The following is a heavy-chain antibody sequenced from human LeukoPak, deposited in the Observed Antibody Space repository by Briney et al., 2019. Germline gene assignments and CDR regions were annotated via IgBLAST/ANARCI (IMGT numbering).Heavy chain of an antibody. D-gene: IGHD3-9*01. J-gene: IGHJ5*02. CDR3: AKDRLAPRGNWFDP. CDR1: GFTVSSNY. CDR2: IYSGGST. Sequence: SGGSLRLSCAASGFTVSSNYMSWVRQAPGKGLEWVSVIYSGGSTYYADSVKGRFTISRDNSKNTLYLQMDSLRAEDTAVYYCAKDRLAPRGNWFDPWGQGTLVTVSS. V-gene: IGHV3-53*01.